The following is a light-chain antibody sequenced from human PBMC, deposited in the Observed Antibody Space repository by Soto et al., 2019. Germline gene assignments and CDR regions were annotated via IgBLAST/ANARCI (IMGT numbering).Light chain of an antibody. J-gene: IGLJ3*02. CDR3: SSYTSSSTLWV. CDR1: SSDVGGYNY. CDR2: EVS. V-gene: IGLV2-14*01. Sequence: QSALTQPASVSGSPGQSITISCTGTSSDVGGYNYVSWYQQHPGKAPKLMIYEVSNRPSGVSNRFSGSKSGNTASLTISGLQAEYEADYYCSSYTSSSTLWVFGGGTKLTVL.